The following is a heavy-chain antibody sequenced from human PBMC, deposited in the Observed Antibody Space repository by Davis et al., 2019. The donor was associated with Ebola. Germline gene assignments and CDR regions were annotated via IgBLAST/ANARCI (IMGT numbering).Heavy chain of an antibody. Sequence: ASVKVSCKASGYTFTGYYMHWVRQAPGQGLEWMGWINPNSGGTNYAQKFQGWVTMTRDTSISTAYMELSRLRSDDTAVYYCARDQGWLVPEYYYGMDVWGQGTTVTVSS. V-gene: IGHV1-2*04. CDR3: ARDQGWLVPEYYYGMDV. J-gene: IGHJ6*02. CDR1: GYTFTGYY. CDR2: INPNSGGT. D-gene: IGHD6-19*01.